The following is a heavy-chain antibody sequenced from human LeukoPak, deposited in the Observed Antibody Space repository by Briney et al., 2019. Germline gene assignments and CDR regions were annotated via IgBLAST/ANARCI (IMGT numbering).Heavy chain of an antibody. J-gene: IGHJ4*02. Sequence: GGSLRLSCAASGFTFSTYGIHWVRQAPGKGLEWVAVISDDGSNKYYADSVKGRFTISRDNAKNSLYLQMDSLTAEDTAVYYCARRIAVADYWGQGTLVTVSS. CDR1: GFTFSTYG. CDR2: ISDDGSNK. D-gene: IGHD6-19*01. CDR3: ARRIAVADY. V-gene: IGHV3-30*03.